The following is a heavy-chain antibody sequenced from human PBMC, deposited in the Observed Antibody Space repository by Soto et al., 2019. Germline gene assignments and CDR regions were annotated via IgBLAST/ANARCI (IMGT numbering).Heavy chain of an antibody. CDR3: ASVLRFLEWSSYYYYGMDV. Sequence: ASVKVSCKASGYTFTSYYMHWVRQAPGQGLEWMGIINPSGGSTSYAQKFQGRVTMTRDTSTSTVYMELSSLRSEDTAVHYCASVLRFLEWSSYYYYGMDVWGQGTTVTVSS. V-gene: IGHV1-46*01. CDR1: GYTFTSYY. D-gene: IGHD3-3*01. J-gene: IGHJ6*02. CDR2: INPSGGST.